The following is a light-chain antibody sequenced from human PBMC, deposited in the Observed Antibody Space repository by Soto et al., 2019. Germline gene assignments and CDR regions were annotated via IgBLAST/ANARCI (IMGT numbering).Light chain of an antibody. Sequence: HSVLTQPPSTSGTPGQGVTISCSGSSSNIGSNYVYWYQQLPGTAPKLLIYNNNQRPSGVPDRFSASKSGTSASLAIRGLRSDDEAAYYCSSWDGSLSGYVFGAGTKVTVL. J-gene: IGLJ1*01. CDR2: NNN. CDR1: SSNIGSNY. CDR3: SSWDGSLSGYV. V-gene: IGLV1-47*02.